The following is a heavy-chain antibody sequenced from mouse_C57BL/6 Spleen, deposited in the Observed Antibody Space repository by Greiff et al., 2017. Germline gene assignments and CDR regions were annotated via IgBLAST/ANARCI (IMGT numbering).Heavy chain of an antibody. Sequence: EVQLQQSGPELVKPGASVTISCQASGYSFTDYNMNWVKQSHGKSLEWIGVLNPNYGTTSYNQKFKCKATLTVDQSSSTAYMQLNSLTSEDSAVYYCARSGTVVATDYAMDYWGQGTSVTVSS. J-gene: IGHJ4*01. CDR3: ARSGTVVATDYAMDY. CDR2: LNPNYGTT. V-gene: IGHV1-39*01. D-gene: IGHD1-1*01. CDR1: GYSFTDYN.